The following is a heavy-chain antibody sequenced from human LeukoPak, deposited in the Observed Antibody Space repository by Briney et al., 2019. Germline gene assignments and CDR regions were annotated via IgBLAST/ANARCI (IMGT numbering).Heavy chain of an antibody. CDR3: VKHSGGVYGNSDS. J-gene: IGHJ4*02. CDR2: VGRSGVDT. Sequence: GGSLRLFCVASVFTFSSYAVRWLRQAPGKGLECVSTVGRSGVDTYYADSVRGRFTISKDSSKNTLQMNSLSAEDTAIYYCVKHSGGVYGNSDSWGQGILVTVSS. D-gene: IGHD1-1*01. CDR1: VFTFSSYA. V-gene: IGHV3-23*01.